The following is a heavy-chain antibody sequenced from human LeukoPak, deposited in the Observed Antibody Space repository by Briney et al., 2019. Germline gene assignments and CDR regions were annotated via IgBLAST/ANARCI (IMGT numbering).Heavy chain of an antibody. CDR2: INHSGST. J-gene: IGHJ4*02. V-gene: IGHV4-34*01. CDR1: GGSFSGYY. Sequence: SETLSLTCAVYGGSFSGYYWSWIRQPPGKGLEWIGEINHSGSTNYNPSLKSRVTISVDTSKNLFSLKLSSVTAADTAVYYCASQYCSSTSCKHYFDYWGQGTQVTVSS. CDR3: ASQYCSSTSCKHYFDY. D-gene: IGHD2-2*01.